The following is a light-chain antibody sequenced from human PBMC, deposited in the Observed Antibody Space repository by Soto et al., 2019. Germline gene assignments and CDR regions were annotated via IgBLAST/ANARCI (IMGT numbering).Light chain of an antibody. V-gene: IGLV1-40*01. CDR1: SSNIGAGYD. CDR3: QSHDNSLSGYV. J-gene: IGLJ1*01. CDR2: ANS. Sequence: QPVLTQPPSVSGAPGQRVTISCTGSSSNIGAGYDVHWYQQLPGTAPKLLIYANSNRPSGVPDRFSGSKSDTSASLAITGLQAEDEADYYCQSHDNSLSGYVFGPGTKLTVL.